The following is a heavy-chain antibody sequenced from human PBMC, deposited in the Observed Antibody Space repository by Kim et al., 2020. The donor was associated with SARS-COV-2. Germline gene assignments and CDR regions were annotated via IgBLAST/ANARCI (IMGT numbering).Heavy chain of an antibody. CDR3: ASLGYCSGGSCHLRGGYYYYYGMDV. J-gene: IGHJ6*02. D-gene: IGHD2-15*01. V-gene: IGHV3-48*03. CDR1: GFTFSSYE. Sequence: GGSLRLSCAASGFTFSSYEMNWVRQAPGKGLEWVSYISSSGSTIYYADSVKGRFTISRDNAKNSLYLQMNSRRAEDTAVYYCASLGYCSGGSCHLRGGYYYYYGMDVWGQGTTVTVSS. CDR2: ISSSGSTI.